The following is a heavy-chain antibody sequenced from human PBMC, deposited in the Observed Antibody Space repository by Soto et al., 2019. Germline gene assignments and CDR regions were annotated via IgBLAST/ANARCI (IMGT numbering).Heavy chain of an antibody. CDR3: ARVVPYGSGSYRGENWFDP. CDR2: ISYDGSNK. Sequence: GSLSLSCAASGFTFSSYAMHWVRQAPGKGLEWVAVISYDGSNKYYADSVKGRFTISRDNSKNTLYLQMNSLRAEDTAVYYCARVVPYGSGSYRGENWFDPWGQGTLVTVSS. D-gene: IGHD3-10*01. J-gene: IGHJ5*02. V-gene: IGHV3-30-3*01. CDR1: GFTFSSYA.